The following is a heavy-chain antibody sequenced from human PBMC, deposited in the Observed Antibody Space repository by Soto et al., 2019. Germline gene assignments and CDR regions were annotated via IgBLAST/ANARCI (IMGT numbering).Heavy chain of an antibody. Sequence: PGGSLRLSCVASGFTLTGYSLNWVRQTPGKGLEWVSSISSSSSSIYYADSVRGRFAISRDNAKNSLYLQMNSLRAEDTAVYYCARVGWSYGFSGGYYYYYGMDVWGQGTTVTVSS. CDR1: GFTLTGYS. D-gene: IGHD5-18*01. J-gene: IGHJ6*02. CDR2: ISSSSSSI. CDR3: ARVGWSYGFSGGYYYYYGMDV. V-gene: IGHV3-21*01.